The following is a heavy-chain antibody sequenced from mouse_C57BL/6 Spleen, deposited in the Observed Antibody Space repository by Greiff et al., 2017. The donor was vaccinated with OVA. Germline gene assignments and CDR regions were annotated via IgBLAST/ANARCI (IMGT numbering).Heavy chain of an antibody. CDR2: ISYDGSN. CDR1: GYSITSGYY. D-gene: IGHD2-3*01. V-gene: IGHV3-6*01. Sequence: EVKLQESGPGLVKPSQSLSLTCSVTGYSITSGYYWNWIRQFPGNKLEWMGYISYDGSNNYNPSLKNRISITRDTSKNQFFLKLNSVTTEDTATYYCARYYDGYYDAMDYWGQGTSVTVSS. CDR3: ARYYDGYYDAMDY. J-gene: IGHJ4*01.